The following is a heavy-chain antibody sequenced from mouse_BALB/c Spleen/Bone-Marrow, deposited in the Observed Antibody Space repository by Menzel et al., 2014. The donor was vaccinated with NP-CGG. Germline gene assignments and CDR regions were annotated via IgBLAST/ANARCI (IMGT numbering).Heavy chain of an antibody. D-gene: IGHD1-1*01. CDR2: ILAGGST. CDR1: GFSLTSYG. J-gene: IGHJ4*01. CDR3: ARGSYYEGAMDY. Sequence: QVQLKQLGLGLVASSQSLFITCTVSGFSLTSYGVHWVRQPPGKVLEWLGVILAGGSTNYNSALMSRLSISKDNSKSQVFLKMNSLQTDDTAMYYCARGSYYEGAMDYWGQGTSVTVSS. V-gene: IGHV2-9*02.